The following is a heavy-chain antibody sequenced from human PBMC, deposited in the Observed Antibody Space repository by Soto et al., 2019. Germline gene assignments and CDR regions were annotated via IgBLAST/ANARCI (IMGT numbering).Heavy chain of an antibody. CDR1: GGSISSGGYY. Sequence: SETLSLTCTVSGGSISSGGYYWSWIRQHPGKGLEWIGYIYYSGSTYYNPSLKSRVTISVDTSKNQFSLKLSSVTAADTAVYYCARAVYYDYIWGRAGRDYYYMDVWGKGTTVTVSS. J-gene: IGHJ6*03. V-gene: IGHV4-31*03. D-gene: IGHD3-16*01. CDR2: IYYSGST. CDR3: ARAVYYDYIWGRAGRDYYYMDV.